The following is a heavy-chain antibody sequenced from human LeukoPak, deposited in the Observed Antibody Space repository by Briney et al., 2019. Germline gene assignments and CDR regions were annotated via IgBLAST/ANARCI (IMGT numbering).Heavy chain of an antibody. J-gene: IGHJ4*02. D-gene: IGHD3-10*01. CDR3: ARSHPQLRYGSGSYSSQFDY. CDR1: GGSIRSSSYH. V-gene: IGHV4-39*07. CDR2: ISYSGST. Sequence: SETLSLTCTVSGGSIRSSSYHWGWIRQPPGKGLEWIGSISYSGSTYYKSSLKSRVTISIDTSKNQFSLKLSSVTAADTAVYYCARSHPQLRYGSGSYSSQFDYWGQGTLVTVSS.